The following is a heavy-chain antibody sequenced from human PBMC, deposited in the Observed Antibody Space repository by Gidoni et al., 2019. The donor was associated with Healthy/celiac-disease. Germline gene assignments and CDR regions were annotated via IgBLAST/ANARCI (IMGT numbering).Heavy chain of an antibody. J-gene: IGHJ5*02. CDR1: GFTFSNAW. D-gene: IGHD3-10*01. CDR3: TTDGEWFGELLPWFDP. V-gene: IGHV3-15*07. CDR2: IKSKTDGGTT. Sequence: EVQLVESGGGLVKPGGSLRLSCAASGFTFSNAWMNWVRQAPGKGLEGVGRIKSKTDGGTTDYAAPVKGRFTISRDDSKNTLYLQMNSLKTEDTAVYYCTTDGEWFGELLPWFDPWGQGTLVTVSS.